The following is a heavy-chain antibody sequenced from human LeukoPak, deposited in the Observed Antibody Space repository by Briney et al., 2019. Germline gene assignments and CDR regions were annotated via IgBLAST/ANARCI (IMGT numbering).Heavy chain of an antibody. CDR1: AGSISSYY. V-gene: IGHV4-59*08. CDR2: IYYSGST. Sequence: SETLSLTCTVSAGSISSYYWSWIRQPPGKGLEWIGYIYYSGSTNYNPSLKSRVTISEDTSVNQFSLKLSSVTATDTAVYYCARHYYDRSDSYSFDYWGQGTLVTVSS. J-gene: IGHJ4*02. D-gene: IGHD3-22*01. CDR3: ARHYYDRSDSYSFDY.